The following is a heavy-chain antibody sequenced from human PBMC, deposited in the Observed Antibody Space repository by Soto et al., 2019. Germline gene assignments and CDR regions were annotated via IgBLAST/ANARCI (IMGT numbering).Heavy chain of an antibody. Sequence: PSETLSLTCTVSGGSISSYYWSWIRQPPGKGLEWIGYIYYSGSTNYNPSLKSRVTISVDTSKNQFSLKLSSVTAADTAVYYCARVFDCWGMGTLVTVSS. V-gene: IGHV4-59*01. CDR2: IYYSGST. CDR3: ARVFDC. CDR1: GGSISSYY. J-gene: IGHJ4*02.